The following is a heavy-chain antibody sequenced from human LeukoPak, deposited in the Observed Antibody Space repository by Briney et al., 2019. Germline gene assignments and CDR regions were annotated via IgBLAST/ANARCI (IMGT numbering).Heavy chain of an antibody. CDR1: GYTFTSYG. Sequence: ASVKVSCKASGYTFTSYGISWVRQAPGQGLEWMGWISAFNGNTNYAQKLQGRVTTTTDTSTSTAYMELRSLRSDDTAVYYCARAHNYYDSSGYYPQLLGFDYWGQGTLVTVSS. CDR2: ISAFNGNT. D-gene: IGHD3-22*01. J-gene: IGHJ4*02. CDR3: ARAHNYYDSSGYYPQLLGFDY. V-gene: IGHV1-18*01.